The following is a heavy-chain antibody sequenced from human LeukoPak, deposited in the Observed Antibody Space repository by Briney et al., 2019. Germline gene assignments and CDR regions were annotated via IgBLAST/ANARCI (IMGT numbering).Heavy chain of an antibody. D-gene: IGHD3-10*01. Sequence: GGSLRLSCAASGFTFYNYAMSWVRQAPGKGLEWVAVISYDGSNKYYADSVKGRFTISRDNSKNTLSLQMNSLRAEDTAVYYCAKGYGSGSYLYYFDYWGQGTLVTVSS. V-gene: IGHV3-30*18. CDR2: ISYDGSNK. J-gene: IGHJ4*02. CDR1: GFTFYNYA. CDR3: AKGYGSGSYLYYFDY.